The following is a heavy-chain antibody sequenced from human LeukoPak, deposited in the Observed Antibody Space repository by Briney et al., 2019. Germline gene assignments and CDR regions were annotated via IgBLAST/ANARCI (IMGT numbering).Heavy chain of an antibody. Sequence: PGGYLRLSCAGSGFTFNTYSMNWVRQAPGKGLEWVSYISSSRSTIYYADSVKGRFTVSRDNSKNSLFLQMNTLRDEDTAVYYCVRDSQDYSNYYYYYYGMDVWGQGTTVTVSS. CDR1: GFTFNTYS. CDR3: VRDSQDYSNYYYYYYGMDV. V-gene: IGHV3-48*02. J-gene: IGHJ6*02. CDR2: ISSSRSTI. D-gene: IGHD4-11*01.